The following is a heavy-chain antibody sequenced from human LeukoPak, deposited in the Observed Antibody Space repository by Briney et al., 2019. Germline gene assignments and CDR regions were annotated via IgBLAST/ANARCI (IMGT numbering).Heavy chain of an antibody. Sequence: SQTLSLTCAISGDIVSRNSAVWNWISQSPSRGLEWLGRTYYRSKWYNDYAVSVKSRITTTPDTSKNQFSLQLNSVTPEDTAVYYCARSLLGAVAGTIAYFDYWGQGTLVTVSS. J-gene: IGHJ4*02. CDR3: ARSLLGAVAGTIAYFDY. CDR2: TYYRSKWYN. V-gene: IGHV6-1*01. D-gene: IGHD6-19*01. CDR1: GDIVSRNSAV.